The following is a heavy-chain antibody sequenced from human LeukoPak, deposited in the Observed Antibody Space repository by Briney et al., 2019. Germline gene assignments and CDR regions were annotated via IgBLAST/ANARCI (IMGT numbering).Heavy chain of an antibody. V-gene: IGHV3-23*01. CDR3: ARVAEGSGSYYKGPPYYYGMDV. J-gene: IGHJ6*02. CDR2: ISISGGST. CDR1: GFTFSSYA. Sequence: PGGSLRLSCVASGFTFSSYAMSWVRQAPGKGLEWVSGISISGGSTYYADSVRGRITISRDNSKNTLYLQMNSLRAEDTAVYYCARVAEGSGSYYKGPPYYYGMDVWGQGTTVTVSS. D-gene: IGHD3-10*01.